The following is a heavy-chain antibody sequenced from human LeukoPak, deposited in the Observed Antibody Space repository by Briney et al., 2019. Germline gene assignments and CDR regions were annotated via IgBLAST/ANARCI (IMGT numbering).Heavy chain of an antibody. V-gene: IGHV5-51*01. CDR3: ARTYYYDSSGQAPSDY. D-gene: IGHD3-22*01. CDR1: GYSFTSYW. CDR2: IYPGDSDT. J-gene: IGHJ4*02. Sequence: GESLKISCKGSGYSFTSYWIGWVRQMPGKGLEWMGIIYPGDSDTRYSPSFQGQVTISADKSISTAYLQWSSLKASDTVMYYCARTYYYDSSGQAPSDYWGQGTLVTVSS.